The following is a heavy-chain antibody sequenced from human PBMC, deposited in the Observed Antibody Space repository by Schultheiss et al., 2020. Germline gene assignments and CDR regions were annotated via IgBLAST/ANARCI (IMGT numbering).Heavy chain of an antibody. CDR3: ARVTLIAAAGTDY. Sequence: GGSLRLSCAASGFTFDDYAMHWVRQAPGKGLEWVSGISWNSGSIGYADSVKGRFTISRDNAKNSLYLQMNSLRAEDTAVYYCARVTLIAAAGTDYWGQGTLVTVSS. V-gene: IGHV3-9*01. D-gene: IGHD6-13*01. CDR2: ISWNSGSI. J-gene: IGHJ4*02. CDR1: GFTFDDYA.